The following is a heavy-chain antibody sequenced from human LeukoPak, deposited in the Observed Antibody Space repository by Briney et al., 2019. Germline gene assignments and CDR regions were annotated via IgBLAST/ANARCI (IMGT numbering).Heavy chain of an antibody. D-gene: IGHD2/OR15-2a*01. CDR1: GGSISSSSYY. Sequence: SETLSLTCTVSGGSISSSSYYWGWIRQPPGKGLEWIGSIYYSGSTYYNPSLKSRVTISVDTSNNHFSLKLTSVTAADTAVYYCSEGYFEPFDHWGQGILVTVSS. J-gene: IGHJ4*02. CDR3: SEGYFEPFDH. V-gene: IGHV4-39*02. CDR2: IYYSGST.